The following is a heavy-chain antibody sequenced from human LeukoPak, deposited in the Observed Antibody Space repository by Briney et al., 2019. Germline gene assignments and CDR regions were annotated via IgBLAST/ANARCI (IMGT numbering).Heavy chain of an antibody. J-gene: IGHJ4*02. Sequence: PSETLSLTCTVSGGSISSYYWSWLRQPPGKGLEWIGYIYYSGSTNYNPSLKSRVTISVDTSKNQFSLTLSSVTAADTAVYYCARVSRALFDYWGQGTLVTVSS. CDR3: ARVSRALFDY. CDR1: GGSISSYY. V-gene: IGHV4-59*01. CDR2: IYYSGST.